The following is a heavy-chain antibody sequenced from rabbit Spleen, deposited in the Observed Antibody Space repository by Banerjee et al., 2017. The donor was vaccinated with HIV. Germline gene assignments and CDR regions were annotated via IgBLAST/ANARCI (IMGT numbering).Heavy chain of an antibody. CDR1: GFSFSSSYW. Sequence: QSLEESGGDLVKPGASLTLTCTASGFSFSSSYWICWVRQAPGKGLEWIACIYAGSSDSTYYASWAKGRFTISKTSSTTVTLQMTSLTAADTATYFCARDTGSSFSSYGMDLWGPGTLVTVS. V-gene: IGHV1S40*01. D-gene: IGHD8-1*01. J-gene: IGHJ6*01. CDR3: ARDTGSSFSSYGMDL. CDR2: IYAGSSDST.